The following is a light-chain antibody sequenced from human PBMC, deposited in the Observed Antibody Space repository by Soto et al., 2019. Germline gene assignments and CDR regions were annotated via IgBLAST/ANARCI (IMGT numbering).Light chain of an antibody. CDR2: DAS. CDR1: QDISNY. Sequence: DIQMTQSPSSLSASVGYRVTITGQASQDISNYLNWYQQKPGKAPKLLIYDASNLETGVPSRFSGSGSGTDFTFTISSLQPEDIATYYCQQYDNLPLTFGQGTRREI. CDR3: QQYDNLPLT. J-gene: IGKJ5*01. V-gene: IGKV1-33*01.